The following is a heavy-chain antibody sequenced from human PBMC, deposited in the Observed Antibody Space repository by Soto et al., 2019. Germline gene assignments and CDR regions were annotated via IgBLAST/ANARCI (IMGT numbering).Heavy chain of an antibody. Sequence: SETLSLTCTVSGGSISSGGYYWSWIRQHPGQGLEWIGYIYYSGSTYYNPSLKSRVTISVDTSKNQFSLKLSSVTAADTAVYYCARDQDRDDFWSGYYTAPYGMDVRGQGTTVTVSS. CDR1: GGSISSGGYY. CDR3: ARDQDRDDFWSGYYTAPYGMDV. D-gene: IGHD3-3*01. V-gene: IGHV4-31*03. CDR2: IYYSGST. J-gene: IGHJ6*02.